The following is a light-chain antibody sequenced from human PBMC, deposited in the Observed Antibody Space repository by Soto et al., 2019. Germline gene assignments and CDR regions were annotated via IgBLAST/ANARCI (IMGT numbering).Light chain of an antibody. CDR2: DAS. CDR3: QQYDNWPWT. V-gene: IGKV1-5*01. J-gene: IGKJ1*01. Sequence: DTQMTQSPSTLSASVGDRVTINCRASQSIRRWLAWYQQRPGKAPKVLIYDASSLESGVPSRFSGSGSGTEFTLTISSLQTDDFATYYCQQYDNWPWTFGQGTKVESK. CDR1: QSIRRW.